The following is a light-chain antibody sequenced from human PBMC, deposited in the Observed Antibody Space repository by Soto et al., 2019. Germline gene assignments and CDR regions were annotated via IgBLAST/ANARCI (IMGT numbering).Light chain of an antibody. V-gene: IGKV3-20*01. Sequence: EIVLTQSPGTLSLSPGERAILSCRASQSVTSNYLAWYRQRPGQAPSLLIYGASSRATGIPDRFSGSGSGTDFTLTISRLEPEDFVVYYCQQYGNSPRTFGQGTRLEI. CDR1: QSVTSNY. CDR3: QQYGNSPRT. J-gene: IGKJ1*01. CDR2: GAS.